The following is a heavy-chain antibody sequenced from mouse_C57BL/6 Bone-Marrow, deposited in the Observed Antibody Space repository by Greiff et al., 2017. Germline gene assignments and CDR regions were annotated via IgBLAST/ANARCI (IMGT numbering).Heavy chain of an antibody. Sequence: VQRVESGAELARPGASVKLSCKASGYTFTSYGISWVKQRTGQGLEWIGEIYPRSGNTYYNEKFKGKATLTADKSSSTAYMELRSLTSVDSAVYFCARGGQLRPYYFDYWGQGTTLTVSS. J-gene: IGHJ2*01. V-gene: IGHV1-81*01. CDR3: ARGGQLRPYYFDY. CDR2: IYPRSGNT. CDR1: GYTFTSYG. D-gene: IGHD3-2*02.